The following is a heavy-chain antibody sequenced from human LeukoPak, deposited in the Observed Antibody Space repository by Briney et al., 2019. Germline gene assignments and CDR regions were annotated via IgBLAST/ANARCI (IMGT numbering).Heavy chain of an antibody. D-gene: IGHD4-17*01. V-gene: IGHV1-8*01. CDR3: AVLSPVTATTGADY. CDR1: GYTFTSYD. CDR2: MNPNSGNT. Sequence: ASVKVSCKASGYTFTSYDINWVRQATGQGLEWMGWMNPNSGNTGYAQKFQGRVTMTRNTSISTAYMELSSLRSEDTAVYYCAVLSPVTATTGADYWGQGTLVTVSS. J-gene: IGHJ4*02.